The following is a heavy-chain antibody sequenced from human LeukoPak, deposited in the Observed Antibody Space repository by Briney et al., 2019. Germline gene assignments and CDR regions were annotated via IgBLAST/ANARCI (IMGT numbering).Heavy chain of an antibody. CDR3: ARQYSSSWNDAFDI. D-gene: IGHD6-13*01. V-gene: IGHV3-21*01. J-gene: IGHJ3*02. CDR1: GFTFSDFY. Sequence: GGSLRLSCAASGFTFSDFYMSWVRQAPGKGLEWVSSISSSSSYIYYADSVKGRFTISRDNAKNSLYLQMNSLRAEDTAVYYCARQYSSSWNDAFDIWGQGTMVTVSS. CDR2: ISSSSSYI.